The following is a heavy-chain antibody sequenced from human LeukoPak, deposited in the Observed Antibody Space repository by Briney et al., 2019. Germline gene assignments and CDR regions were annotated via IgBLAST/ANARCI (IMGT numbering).Heavy chain of an antibody. V-gene: IGHV3-21*01. CDR1: GFTFSNYS. Sequence: GGSLRLSCAASGFTFSNYSMNWVRQAPGKGLEWVSSISSSSSYIYYADSVKGRFTISRDNAKNSLYLQMNSLRAEDTAVYYCARDLPSFDYYMDVWGKGTTVTVSS. J-gene: IGHJ6*03. CDR3: ARDLPSFDYYMDV. CDR2: ISSSSSYI.